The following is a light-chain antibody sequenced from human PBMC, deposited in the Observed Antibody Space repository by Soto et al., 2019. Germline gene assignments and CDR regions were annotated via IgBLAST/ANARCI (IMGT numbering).Light chain of an antibody. Sequence: QSVLTQPASVSGSPGQSIAISCTGTSSDVGGYDQVSWYQQHPGKVPKLMIYAVSNRPSGVSERFSGSQSGNTASLTISGLQAEDEADYYCSSYTGSGTCFGGGTQLTVL. J-gene: IGLJ2*01. CDR3: SSYTGSGTC. CDR2: AVS. V-gene: IGLV2-14*01. CDR1: SSDVGGYDQ.